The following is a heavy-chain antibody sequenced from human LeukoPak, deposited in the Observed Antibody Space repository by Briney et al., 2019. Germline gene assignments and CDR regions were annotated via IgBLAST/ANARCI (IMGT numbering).Heavy chain of an antibody. Sequence: GASVKVSCKASGFTFIDYSLHWLRQAPGQGLEWMGRIHPNSGATHYAQNFQGRVTMTRDTSSSTAYMELSSLRSDDTAVYYCARRDCIPRNCPLRNHGLDVWGQGTTVTVSS. J-gene: IGHJ6*02. V-gene: IGHV1-2*06. CDR3: ARRDCIPRNCPLRNHGLDV. CDR2: IHPNSGAT. CDR1: GFTFIDYS. D-gene: IGHD3-10*01.